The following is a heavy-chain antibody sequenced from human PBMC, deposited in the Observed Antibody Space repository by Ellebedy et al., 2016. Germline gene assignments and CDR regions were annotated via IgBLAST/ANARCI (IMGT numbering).Heavy chain of an antibody. J-gene: IGHJ5*02. CDR1: GYIFTGDF. V-gene: IGHV1-2*02. CDR2: INPNSGGT. Sequence: ASVKVSCKASGYIFTGDFMHWVRQAPGQGLEWMAWINPNSGGTKYAQQFQGRVTLTRDTSINTAYMELSSLRSNDTAVHYCTRGFSIAVAGNWFDPWGQGTLVTVSS. CDR3: TRGFSIAVAGNWFDP. D-gene: IGHD6-19*01.